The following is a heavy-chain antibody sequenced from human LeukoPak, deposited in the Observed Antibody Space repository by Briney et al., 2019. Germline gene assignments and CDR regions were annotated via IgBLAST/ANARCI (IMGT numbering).Heavy chain of an antibody. D-gene: IGHD3-9*01. CDR3: ARDPVRDDILTGYYIGAEATYYFDY. Sequence: RASVKVSCKASGYTFTSYYMHWVRQAPGQGLEWMGIINPSGGSTSYAQKFQGRVTMTRDTSTSTVYMELSSLRSEDTAVYYCARDPVRDDILTGYYIGAEATYYFDYWGQGTLVTVSS. CDR2: INPSGGST. CDR1: GYTFTSYY. V-gene: IGHV1-46*01. J-gene: IGHJ4*02.